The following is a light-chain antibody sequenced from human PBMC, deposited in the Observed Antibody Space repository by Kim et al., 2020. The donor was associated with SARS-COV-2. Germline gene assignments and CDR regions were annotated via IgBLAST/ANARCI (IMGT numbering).Light chain of an antibody. V-gene: IGLV3-19*01. Sequence: ALGQTVRITCQGDSLSSYYASWYPQKPGQAPVLVIYGKNNRPAWIPDRFSGSSSGNTASLTITGAQAEDEADYYCNSRDSSGNHLVFGGGTQLTVL. CDR2: GKN. CDR3: NSRDSSGNHLV. CDR1: SLSSYY. J-gene: IGLJ3*02.